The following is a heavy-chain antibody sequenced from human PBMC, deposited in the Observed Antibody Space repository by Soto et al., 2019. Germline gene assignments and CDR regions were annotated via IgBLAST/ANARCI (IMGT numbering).Heavy chain of an antibody. V-gene: IGHV1-69*13. CDR3: ARDLTLGSDVWGSYRPPNWFDP. CDR2: IIPIFGTA. CDR1: GGTFDSYA. J-gene: IGHJ5*02. Sequence: SVKVSCKASGGTFDSYAISWVRQAPGQGLEWMGGIIPIFGTANYAQKFQGRVTITADESTSTAYMELSSLRSEDTAVYYCARDLTLGSDVWGSYRPPNWFDPWGQGTLVTVSS. D-gene: IGHD3-16*02.